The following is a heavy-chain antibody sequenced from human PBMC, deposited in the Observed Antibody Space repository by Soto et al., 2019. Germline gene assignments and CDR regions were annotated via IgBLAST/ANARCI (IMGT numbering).Heavy chain of an antibody. Sequence: ASVKVSCKASGYSFTSYDVNWVRQATGQGLEWMGWMNPNSGNTAFAEKFQGRVTMTRDTPISTAYMELSGLTSEDTAVYYCARSPTPRIAAAGSSGVAANFDYWGQGTLVTVSS. D-gene: IGHD6-13*01. V-gene: IGHV1-8*01. J-gene: IGHJ4*02. CDR2: MNPNSGNT. CDR3: ARSPTPRIAAAGSSGVAANFDY. CDR1: GYSFTSYD.